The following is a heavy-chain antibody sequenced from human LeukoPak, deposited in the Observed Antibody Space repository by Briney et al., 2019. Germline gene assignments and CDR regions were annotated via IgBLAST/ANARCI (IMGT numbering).Heavy chain of an antibody. Sequence: SETLSLTCTVSGGSISSGGYYWSWIRQPPGKGLEWIGYIYYSGSTYYNPSLKSRVTISVDTSKNQFSLKLSSVTAADTAVYYCARAPDDSSGLDYWGQGTLVTVSS. J-gene: IGHJ4*02. V-gene: IGHV4-30-4*08. CDR1: GGSISSGGYY. CDR3: ARAPDDSSGLDY. D-gene: IGHD3-22*01. CDR2: IYYSGST.